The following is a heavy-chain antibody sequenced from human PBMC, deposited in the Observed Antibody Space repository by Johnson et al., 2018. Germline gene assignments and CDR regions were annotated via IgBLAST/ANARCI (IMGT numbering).Heavy chain of an antibody. J-gene: IGHJ1*01. CDR2: IRSSRSTI. CDR3: AKDVYSSGWFNFQH. D-gene: IGHD6-19*01. V-gene: IGHV3-48*01. CDR1: GFTVSSNY. Sequence: VQLVESGGGLVQPGGSLRLSCAASGFTVSSNYMSWVRQAPGKGLAWVSYIRSSRSTIYYADSVKGRFTISRPKPKNSLYLQMNSLRAEDTAVYYCAKDVYSSGWFNFQHWGQGTLVTVSS.